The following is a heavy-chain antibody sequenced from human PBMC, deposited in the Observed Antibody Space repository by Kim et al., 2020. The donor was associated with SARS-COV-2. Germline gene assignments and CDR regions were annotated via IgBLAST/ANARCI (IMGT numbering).Heavy chain of an antibody. J-gene: IGHJ4*02. CDR3: ARARTDVDYFDY. V-gene: IGHV4-59*01. CDR1: GGSITSYY. CDR2: IYYSGST. Sequence: SETLSLTCTVSGGSITSYYWSWIRQPPGKGLEWIGYIYYSGSTNYNSSLTSRVTISVDTSKNQFSLRRRSVTAADTAVYYCARARTDVDYFDYWGQGTLVTVFS.